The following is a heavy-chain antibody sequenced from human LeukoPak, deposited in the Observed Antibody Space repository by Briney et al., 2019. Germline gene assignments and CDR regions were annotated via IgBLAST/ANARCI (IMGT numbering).Heavy chain of an antibody. V-gene: IGHV3-7*01. J-gene: IGHJ5*02. Sequence: PGGSLTLSCAASGFTFSSYWMSWVRQAPGKGLEWVANIKQGGSEQYYVDSVKRRFTITTDNAKNSLYLQMNSLRAEDAAVYYCARDYYDSSGYSRGAYNWFDPWGQGTLVTVSS. CDR1: GFTFSSYW. CDR3: ARDYYDSSGYSRGAYNWFDP. D-gene: IGHD3-22*01. CDR2: IKQGGSEQ.